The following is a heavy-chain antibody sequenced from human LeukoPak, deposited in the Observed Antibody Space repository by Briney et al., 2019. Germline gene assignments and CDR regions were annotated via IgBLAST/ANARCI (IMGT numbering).Heavy chain of an antibody. CDR1: GGTFSSYA. CDR2: IIPIFGTA. J-gene: IGHJ4*02. CDR3: ARSGYCSSTSCPWD. V-gene: IGHV1-69*13. Sequence: ASVKVSCKASGGTFSSYAISWVRQAPGQGLEWMGGIIPIFGTANYAQKFQGRVTITADESTSTAYMELSSLRSEDTAAYYCARSGYCSSTSCPWDWGQGTLVTVSS. D-gene: IGHD2-2*01.